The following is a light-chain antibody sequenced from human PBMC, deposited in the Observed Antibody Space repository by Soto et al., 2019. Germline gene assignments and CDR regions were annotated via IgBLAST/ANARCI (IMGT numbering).Light chain of an antibody. CDR1: SSDVGGYNY. CDR3: CSYAGSYTFEVV. Sequence: QSALTQPRSVSGSPGQSVTISCTGTSSDVGGYNYVSWYQQHPGKAPKLMIYDVSKRPSGVPDRFSGSKSGNTASLTISGLQAEDEAYYYCCSYAGSYTFEVVFGGGTKLTVL. CDR2: DVS. J-gene: IGLJ2*01. V-gene: IGLV2-11*01.